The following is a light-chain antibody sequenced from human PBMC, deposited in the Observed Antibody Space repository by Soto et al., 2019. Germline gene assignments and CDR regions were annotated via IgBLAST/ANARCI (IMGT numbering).Light chain of an antibody. CDR1: QDITRW. Sequence: DIQMTGARSSVSGSVGDRVTITCRASQDITRWLAWYQQKPGKAPKLLIYGASSLQSGVPSRFSGSGSETDFTLTISSLQPEDSATYYCQQTNTFPLTFGGGTKVDTK. CDR2: GAS. V-gene: IGKV1-12*01. CDR3: QQTNTFPLT. J-gene: IGKJ4*01.